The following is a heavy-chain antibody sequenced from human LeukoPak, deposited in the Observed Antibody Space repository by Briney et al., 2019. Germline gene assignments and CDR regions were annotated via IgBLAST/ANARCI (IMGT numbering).Heavy chain of an antibody. D-gene: IGHD4/OR15-4a*01. V-gene: IGHV3-21*01. CDR2: ISSGSSYI. CDR3: ARYGGNAFDV. Sequence: PGGSLRLSCAASGFTFSSYNMNWVRQAPGKGLEWVSSISSGSSYIYYADSVKGRFTISRDSAKNSLYLQMNSLRAEDTALYYCARYGGNAFDVWGQGTMVTVSS. CDR1: GFTFSSYN. J-gene: IGHJ3*01.